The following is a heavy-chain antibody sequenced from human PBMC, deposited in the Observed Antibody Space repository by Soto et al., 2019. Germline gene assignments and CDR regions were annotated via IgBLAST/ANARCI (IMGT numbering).Heavy chain of an antibody. Sequence: GASVKVSCKASGYTFTSYYMHWVRQAPGQGLEWMGIINPSGGSTSYAQKFQGRVTMTRDSSTSTVYMELSSLRSEDTAVYYCARDRYYDILTGYYYYWGQGTLVTVSS. CDR2: INPSGGST. J-gene: IGHJ4*02. CDR1: GYTFTSYY. CDR3: ARDRYYDILTGYYYY. D-gene: IGHD3-9*01. V-gene: IGHV1-46*01.